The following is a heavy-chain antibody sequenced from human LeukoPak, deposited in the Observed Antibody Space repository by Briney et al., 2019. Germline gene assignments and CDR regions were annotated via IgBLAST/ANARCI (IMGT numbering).Heavy chain of an antibody. D-gene: IGHD3-10*01. CDR2: VTGSGTST. CDR3: ARDMVRGVIVEFNWFDP. J-gene: IGHJ5*02. CDR1: GFTFSSYG. Sequence: PGGSLRLSCAASGFTFSSYGMNWVRQAPGKGLEWVSGVTGSGTSTYYADSVRGRFTISRDNSKNSLHLQMNSLRAEDTAVYYCARDMVRGVIVEFNWFDPWGQGTLVTVSS. V-gene: IGHV3-23*01.